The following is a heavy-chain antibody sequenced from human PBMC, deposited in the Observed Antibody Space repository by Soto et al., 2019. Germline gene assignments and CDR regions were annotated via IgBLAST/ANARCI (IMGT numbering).Heavy chain of an antibody. CDR2: ISASGGSA. J-gene: IGHJ4*02. CDR3: AEDARSGWNLDY. Sequence: EVQLLESGGALVQPGGSLRLSCAASGFTFSSYAMSWVRQAPGKGLAWVSAISASGGSADYADSVKGRFTISRDSSKNRLYGQMSSLRVEEAAVYYGAEDARSGWNLDYWGQGSLVTVCS. D-gene: IGHD6-19*01. V-gene: IGHV3-23*01. CDR1: GFTFSSYA.